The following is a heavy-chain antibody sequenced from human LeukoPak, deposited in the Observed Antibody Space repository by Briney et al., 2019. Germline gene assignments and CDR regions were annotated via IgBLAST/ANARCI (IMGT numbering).Heavy chain of an antibody. CDR3: ARGIAVAGPYFDY. Sequence: ASVKVSCKASGYTFTSYDINWVRQATGQGLEWMGWMNPNSGNTGYAQKFQGRVTMTRNTSISTAYMELSSLRSEDTAVYYRARGIAVAGPYFDYWGQGTLVTVSS. CDR2: MNPNSGNT. J-gene: IGHJ4*02. CDR1: GYTFTSYD. V-gene: IGHV1-8*01. D-gene: IGHD6-19*01.